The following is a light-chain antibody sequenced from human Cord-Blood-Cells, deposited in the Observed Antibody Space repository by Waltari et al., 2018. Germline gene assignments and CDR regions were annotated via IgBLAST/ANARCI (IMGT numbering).Light chain of an antibody. Sequence: QSALTQPASESGSPGQSFTLSCTGTSSDVGGYNYVSWYQQHPGKAPKLMIYDVSNRPSGVSNRFSGSKSGNTASLTISGLQAEDEADYYCSSYTSSSTLVFGTGTKVTVL. V-gene: IGLV2-14*01. CDR3: SSYTSSSTLV. CDR2: DVS. CDR1: SSDVGGYNY. J-gene: IGLJ1*01.